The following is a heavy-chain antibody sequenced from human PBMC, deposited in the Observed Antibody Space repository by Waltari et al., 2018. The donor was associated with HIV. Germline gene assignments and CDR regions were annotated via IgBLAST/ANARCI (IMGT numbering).Heavy chain of an antibody. CDR1: GGSVSSSSSF. Sequence: QLQLQESGPGLVQPSETLSPTCPVSGGSVSSSSSFWGWIRQPPGKGLEWVGRIYYTGRAYYNPSLKSRVTISVDTSKNQFSLKVTSVTAADTAVYYCARHALRVGAAYWNFDLWGRGTLVTVSS. V-gene: IGHV4-39*01. CDR3: ARHALRVGAAYWNFDL. J-gene: IGHJ2*01. D-gene: IGHD1-26*01. CDR2: IYYTGRA.